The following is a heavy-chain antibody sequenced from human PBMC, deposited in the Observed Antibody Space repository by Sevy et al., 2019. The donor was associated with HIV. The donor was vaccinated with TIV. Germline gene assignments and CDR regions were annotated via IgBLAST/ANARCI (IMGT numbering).Heavy chain of an antibody. V-gene: IGHV3-30-3*01. J-gene: IGHJ4*02. Sequence: GGSLRLSCAASGFIFSTSPMHWVRQAPGKGLECVAILSYDDSDENYADSVKGRFTISRDNSKNTLYLQMNSLRTEDTAVYYCAKVDLGSIDYWGRGTLVTVSS. CDR3: AKVDLGSIDY. CDR2: LSYDDSDE. D-gene: IGHD3-10*01. CDR1: GFIFSTSP.